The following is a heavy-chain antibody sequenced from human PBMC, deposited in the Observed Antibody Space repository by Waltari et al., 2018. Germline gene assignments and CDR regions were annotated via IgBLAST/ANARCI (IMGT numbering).Heavy chain of an antibody. CDR3: AKEHQRWLHTPIDY. J-gene: IGHJ4*02. CDR2: IRYDGSNK. D-gene: IGHD5-12*01. V-gene: IGHV3-30*02. Sequence: QVQLVESGGGVVQPGGSLRLSCAASGFTFSSYGMHWVRQAPGKGLEWVEFIRYDGSNKYYEDSVKGRFTISRDNSKNTLYLQMNSLRAEDTAVYYCAKEHQRWLHTPIDYWGQGTLVTVSS. CDR1: GFTFSSYG.